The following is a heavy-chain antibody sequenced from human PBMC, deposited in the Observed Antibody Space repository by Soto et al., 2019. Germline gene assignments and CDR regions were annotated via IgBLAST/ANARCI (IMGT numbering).Heavy chain of an antibody. Sequence: QVQLQESGPGLVKPSGTLSLTCAVSSGSISSSNWWSWVRQPPGKGLEWIGGMYHSGSTNYNPSLKSRVTISVDKSKNQFSLKLSSVTAADTAVYYCARDHRYCSSTSCYSDMDVWGKGTTVTVSS. CDR1: SGSISSSNW. D-gene: IGHD2-2*01. J-gene: IGHJ6*03. CDR2: MYHSGST. V-gene: IGHV4-4*02. CDR3: ARDHRYCSSTSCYSDMDV.